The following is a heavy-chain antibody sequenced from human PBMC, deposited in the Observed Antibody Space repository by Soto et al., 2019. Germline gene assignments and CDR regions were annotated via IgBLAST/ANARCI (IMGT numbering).Heavy chain of an antibody. CDR3: VTGYHSDY. CDR1: GISTSSYW. Sequence: LRLSCAASGISTSSYWMGWVRQAPGRGLEWVASIKNDGSEKYYMDSLKGRFTISRDNALNSLYLQMNSLRAEDTAVYFCVTGYHSDYWGQGTLVTVSS. V-gene: IGHV3-7*03. CDR2: IKNDGSEK. J-gene: IGHJ4*02. D-gene: IGHD5-18*01.